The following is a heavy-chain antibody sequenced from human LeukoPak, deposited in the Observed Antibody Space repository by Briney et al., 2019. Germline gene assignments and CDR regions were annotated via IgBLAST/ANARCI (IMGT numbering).Heavy chain of an antibody. CDR2: IRYDGSNK. CDR1: GFTFSSYG. V-gene: IGHV3-30*02. D-gene: IGHD6-19*01. Sequence: AGGSLRLSCAASGFTFSSYGMHWVRQAPGKGLEWVAFIRYDGSNKYYADSVKGRFTISRDTSKNTLSLQMDSLRGEDTAIYYCARIDISVADAFDLWGQGTMVTVSS. CDR3: ARIDISVADAFDL. J-gene: IGHJ3*01.